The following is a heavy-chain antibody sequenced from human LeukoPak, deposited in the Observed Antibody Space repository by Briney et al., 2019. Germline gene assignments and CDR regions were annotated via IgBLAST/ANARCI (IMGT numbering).Heavy chain of an antibody. J-gene: IGHJ3*01. CDR2: IYYSRST. CDR1: GGSISNYY. Sequence: SETLSLTCTVSGGSISNYYWSWIRQPPEKGLEWIGYIYYSRSTNYNPSLKSRLTISVDTSKNQFSLKLSSVTAADTAVYYRARSYGDYITGAYAFDVWGQGTMVTVSS. V-gene: IGHV4-59*08. D-gene: IGHD4-17*01. CDR3: ARSYGDYITGAYAFDV.